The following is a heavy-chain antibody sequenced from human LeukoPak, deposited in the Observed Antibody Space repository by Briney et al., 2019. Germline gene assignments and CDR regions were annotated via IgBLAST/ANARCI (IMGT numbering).Heavy chain of an antibody. Sequence: SETLSLTCTVSGGSISSYYWSWIRQPPGKGLEWIGYIYYSGSTNYNPSLKSRVTISVDTSKNQFSLKLSSVTAADTAVYYCARHARRSGYYYYYMDVWGKGTTVIVSS. CDR3: ARHARRSGYYYYYMDV. CDR2: IYYSGST. J-gene: IGHJ6*03. D-gene: IGHD6-6*01. V-gene: IGHV4-59*08. CDR1: GGSISSYY.